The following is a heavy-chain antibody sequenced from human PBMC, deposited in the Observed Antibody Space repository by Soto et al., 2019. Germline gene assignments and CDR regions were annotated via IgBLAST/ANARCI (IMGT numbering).Heavy chain of an antibody. V-gene: IGHV3-23*01. CDR2: ISGSGGST. CDR3: ATGLRFLEWFFDY. D-gene: IGHD3-3*01. CDR1: GFTFSSYA. Sequence: GGSLRLSCAASGFTFSSYAMSWVRQAPGKGLEWVSAISGSGGSTYYADSVKGRFTISRDNSKNTLYLQMNSLRAEDTAVYYCATGLRFLEWFFDYWGQGTLVTVSS. J-gene: IGHJ4*02.